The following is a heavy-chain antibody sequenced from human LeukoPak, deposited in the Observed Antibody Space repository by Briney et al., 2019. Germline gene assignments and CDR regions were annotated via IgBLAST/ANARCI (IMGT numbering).Heavy chain of an antibody. Sequence: GGSLRLSCAASGFTFSSYSMNWVRQAPGKGLEWVSYISSSSSTIYYADSVKGRFTISRDNAKNSLYLQMNSLRAEDTAVYYCARDSPDPKDGYNHSFDYWGQGTLVTVSS. CDR3: ARDSPDPKDGYNHSFDY. V-gene: IGHV3-48*01. CDR2: ISSSSSTI. CDR1: GFTFSSYS. J-gene: IGHJ4*02. D-gene: IGHD5-24*01.